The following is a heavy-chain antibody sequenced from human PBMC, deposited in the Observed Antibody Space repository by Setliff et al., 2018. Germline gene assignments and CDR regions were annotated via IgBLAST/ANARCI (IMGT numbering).Heavy chain of an antibody. J-gene: IGHJ4*02. CDR3: ARDLFRNSGGLYC. D-gene: IGHD1-7*01. CDR2: ISGGGMTI. CDR1: GFDFSYYY. V-gene: IGHV3-11*04. Sequence: PGGSLRLSCAASGFDFSYYYMSWARQAPGKGLEWISKISGGGMTIYYADSVRGRFTISRDNAKNSLYLQMNSLRAEDTAMYYCARDLFRNSGGLYCWGQGTLVTVSS.